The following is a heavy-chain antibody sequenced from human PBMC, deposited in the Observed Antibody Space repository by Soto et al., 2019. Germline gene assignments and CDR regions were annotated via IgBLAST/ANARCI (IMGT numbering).Heavy chain of an antibody. Sequence: QVQLVQSGAEVKRPGSSVKVSCKASGDTFSFYSINWVRQAPGLGLEWMGRVNPILSMSNYAQRFQGRVTMTADKSTRTAYMELSGLRSADTAMYYCATSSGSGYRAFDYWGQGALVTVSS. J-gene: IGHJ4*02. CDR3: ATSSGSGYRAFDY. CDR1: GDTFSFYS. CDR2: VNPILSMS. V-gene: IGHV1-69*04. D-gene: IGHD3-10*01.